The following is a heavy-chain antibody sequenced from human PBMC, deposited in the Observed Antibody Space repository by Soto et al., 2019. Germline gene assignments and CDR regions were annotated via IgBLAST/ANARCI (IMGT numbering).Heavy chain of an antibody. CDR1: GGSISSGDYY. V-gene: IGHV4-30-4*01. CDR2: IYYSGST. CDR3: ANGPRSGYYLDAFDI. J-gene: IGHJ3*02. Sequence: KPSETLSLTCTVSGGSISSGDYYWSWIRQPPGKGLEWIGYIYYSGSTYYNPSLKSRVTISVDTSKNQFSLKLSSVTAADTAVYYCANGPRSGYYLDAFDIWGQGTMVTVSS. D-gene: IGHD3-3*01.